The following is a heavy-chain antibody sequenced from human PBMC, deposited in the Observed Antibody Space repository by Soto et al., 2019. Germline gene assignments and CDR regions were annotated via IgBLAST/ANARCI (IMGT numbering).Heavy chain of an antibody. CDR2: IYYSGST. CDR3: ARQSSTYGDPDY. Sequence: SETLSLTCTVSGGSISSYYWSWIRQPPGKGLEWIGYIYYSGSTNYNPSLKSRVTISVDTSKNQFSLKLSSVTAADTAVYYCARQSSTYGDPDYWGQGTLVTVSS. CDR1: GGSISSYY. V-gene: IGHV4-59*08. J-gene: IGHJ4*02. D-gene: IGHD4-17*01.